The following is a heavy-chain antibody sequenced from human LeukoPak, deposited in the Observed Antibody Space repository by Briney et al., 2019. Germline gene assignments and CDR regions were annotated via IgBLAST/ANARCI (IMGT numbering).Heavy chain of an antibody. CDR2: NIPPFGTP. Sequence: VASVKVSCKASGGMFSTTAINWVRQAPGQGLEWMGGNIPPFGTPDYAQKFQGRVTITADESTSTVYMELTSLTSEDTAIYYCARDPGSSVRIVVVQHATDAFDIWGQGTMVTVSS. D-gene: IGHD2-15*01. V-gene: IGHV1-69*13. J-gene: IGHJ3*02. CDR3: ARDPGSSVRIVVVQHATDAFDI. CDR1: GGMFSTTA.